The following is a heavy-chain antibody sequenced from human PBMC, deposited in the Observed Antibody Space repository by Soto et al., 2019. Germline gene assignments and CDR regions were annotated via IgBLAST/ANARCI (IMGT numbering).Heavy chain of an antibody. CDR2: IRSFDYRT. J-gene: IGHJ4*02. CDR1: GFAFRQYG. CDR3: AKDVESGWYEAFDY. Sequence: LRLPCTASGFAFRQYGMSWVRQAPGKGLEWVSSIRSFDYRTNYADSVKGRFTISRDNSKSTLSLQMNSLRAEDTAVYYCAKDVESGWYEAFDYWGPGTLVTVYS. D-gene: IGHD6-19*01. V-gene: IGHV3-23*01.